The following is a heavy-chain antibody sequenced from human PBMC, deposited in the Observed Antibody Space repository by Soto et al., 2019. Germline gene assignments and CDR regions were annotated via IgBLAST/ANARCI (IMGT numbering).Heavy chain of an antibody. J-gene: IGHJ4*02. Sequence: QVQLVQSGAEVKKPGASVKVSCKASGYTFTSYAISWVRQAPGQGLEWMGWISVYNGNTNYAQKLQGRVTMTTDTSRSTAYMELRGLISDVTAGYDCAGGWFGQLVYYFDYWGQGTLVTVSS. CDR2: ISVYNGNT. D-gene: IGHD3-10*01. CDR1: GYTFTSYA. V-gene: IGHV1-18*01. CDR3: AGGWFGQLVYYFDY.